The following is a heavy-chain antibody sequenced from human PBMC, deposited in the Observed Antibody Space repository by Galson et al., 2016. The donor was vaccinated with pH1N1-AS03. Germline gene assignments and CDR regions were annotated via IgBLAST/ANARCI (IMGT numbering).Heavy chain of an antibody. CDR2: IYLRSTWYH. V-gene: IGHV6-1*01. J-gene: IGHJ4*02. CDR3: VRDIYGDPLGE. CDR1: GDSVLSDSAA. D-gene: IGHD4-17*01. Sequence: CAISGDSVLSDSAAWNWVRQSPSRGLEWLGRIYLRSTWYHDYAESMKSRIIINADTSKNQFSLQLNSVTPEDTAVYYCVRDIYGDPLGEWGQGTLVTVSS.